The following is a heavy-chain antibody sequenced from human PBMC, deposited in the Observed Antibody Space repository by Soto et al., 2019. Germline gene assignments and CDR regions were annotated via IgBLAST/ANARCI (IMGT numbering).Heavy chain of an antibody. V-gene: IGHV4-30-4*01. CDR1: GGSISSGDYY. CDR2: IYYSGST. J-gene: IGHJ4*02. Sequence: QVQLQESGPGLVKPSQTLSLTCTVSGGSISSGDYYWSWIRQPPGKGLEGIGYIYYSGSTYCNPSLKSRVTISVDTSKNQFSLKLSSVTAADTAVYYCASGIMITFGGVIGELDYWGQGTLVTVSS. D-gene: IGHD3-16*02. CDR3: ASGIMITFGGVIGELDY.